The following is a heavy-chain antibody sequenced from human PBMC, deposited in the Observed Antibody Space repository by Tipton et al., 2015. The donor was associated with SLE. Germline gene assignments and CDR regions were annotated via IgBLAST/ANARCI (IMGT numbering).Heavy chain of an antibody. D-gene: IGHD3-3*01. CDR1: GYSISSGYY. V-gene: IGHV4-38-2*02. CDR2: IYYSGST. J-gene: IGHJ5*02. CDR3: ARDVEWT. Sequence: GLVKPSETLSLICTVSGYSISSGYYWGWIRQPPGKGLEWIGYIYYSGSTYYNPSLKSRVTISVDTSKNQFSLKLSSVTAADTAVYYCARDVEWTWGQGTLVTVSS.